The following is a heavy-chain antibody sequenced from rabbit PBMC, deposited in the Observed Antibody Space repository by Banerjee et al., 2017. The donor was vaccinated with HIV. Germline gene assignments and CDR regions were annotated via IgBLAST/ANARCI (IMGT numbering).Heavy chain of an antibody. CDR2: ISAGISGST. V-gene: IGHV1S40*01. D-gene: IGHD1-1*01. CDR3: ARDSVSGGYNHNL. CDR1: GFDFSSNA. Sequence: QSLEESGGDLVKPGASLTLTCIASGFDFSSNAMCWVRQAPGKGLEWIGCISAGISGSTYYASWAKGRFTISKSSSTTVTLQMTSLTAADTATYFCARDSVSGGYNHNLWGPGTLVTVS. J-gene: IGHJ4*01.